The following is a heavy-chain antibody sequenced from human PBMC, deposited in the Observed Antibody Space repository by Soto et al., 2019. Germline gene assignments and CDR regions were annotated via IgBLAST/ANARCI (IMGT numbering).Heavy chain of an antibody. CDR2: ISAYNGNT. D-gene: IGHD6-13*01. Sequence: QVQLVQSGAEVKKPGASVKVSCKASGYTFTSYGISWVRQAPGQGLEWMGWISAYNGNTNYAQKLQGRVTMTTDTPTRTSYMERRRRRAGDTAVYYCARDGGAGSSSGYYYYYYGMDVWGQGTKVTVSS. CDR1: GYTFTSYG. V-gene: IGHV1-18*01. CDR3: ARDGGAGSSSGYYYYYYGMDV. J-gene: IGHJ6*02.